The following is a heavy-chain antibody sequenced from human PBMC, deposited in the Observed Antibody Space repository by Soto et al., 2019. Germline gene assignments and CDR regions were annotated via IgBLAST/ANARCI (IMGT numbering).Heavy chain of an antibody. CDR3: ARETEAFDF. Sequence: QVQLQESGPGLVKPSQTLSLTCTVSGGSISGDDYYWTWIRQPPGGGLEWIGYIFYRGKTYYNTSLKSRATISVDTSKNHFSLKVISVTAADTAVYYCARETEAFDFWGQGTMVTVSS. J-gene: IGHJ3*01. CDR2: IFYRGKT. CDR1: GGSISGDDYY. V-gene: IGHV4-30-4*01.